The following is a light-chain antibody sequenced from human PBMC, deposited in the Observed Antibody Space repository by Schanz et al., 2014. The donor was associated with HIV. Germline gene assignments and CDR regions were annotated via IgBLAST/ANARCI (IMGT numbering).Light chain of an antibody. CDR1: QTVSSNS. CDR3: QQYSTYPYT. J-gene: IGKJ2*01. Sequence: EIVLTQSPVILSLSPGERATLSCRASQTVSSNSLGWYQQKRGQVPRLLIYSASTRATGIPARFSGSGSGTEFTLTISRLEPDDFAIYYCQQYSTYPYTFGQGTKLDIQ. CDR2: SAS. V-gene: IGKV3-20*01.